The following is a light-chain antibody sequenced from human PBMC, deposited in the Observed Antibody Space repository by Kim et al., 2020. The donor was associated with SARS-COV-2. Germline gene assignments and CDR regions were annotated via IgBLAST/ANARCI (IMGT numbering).Light chain of an antibody. V-gene: IGKV3-20*01. CDR1: QSVSSSY. J-gene: IGKJ4*01. CDR3: QQYGSSPYT. CDR2: GAS. Sequence: SPGERANLSCRASQSVSSSYLAWYQQKPGQAPRLLIYGASSRATGIPDRFSGSGSGTDFTLTISRLEPEDFAVYYCQQYGSSPYTFGGGTNVDIK.